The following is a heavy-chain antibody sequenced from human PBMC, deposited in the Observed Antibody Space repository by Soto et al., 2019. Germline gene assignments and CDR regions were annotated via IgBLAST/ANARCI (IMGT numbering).Heavy chain of an antibody. V-gene: IGHV4-39*01. J-gene: IGHJ6*02. D-gene: IGHD1-1*01. CDR2: IYYSGST. Sequence: SETLSLTCTVSGGSISSSIYYWGWIRQPPGKGLEWIGSIYYSGSTYYNPSLKSRVTISVDTSKNQFSLKLSSVTAADTAVYYCARHALEQTYYYYGMDVWGQGTTVTVSS. CDR3: ARHALEQTYYYYGMDV. CDR1: GGSISSSIYY.